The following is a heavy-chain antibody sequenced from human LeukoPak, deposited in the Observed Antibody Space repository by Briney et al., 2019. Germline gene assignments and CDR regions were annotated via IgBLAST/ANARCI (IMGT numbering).Heavy chain of an antibody. D-gene: IGHD2-21*02. J-gene: IGHJ4*02. CDR3: ARDQTATGYFDY. CDR1: GDSIYSSY. CDR2: VYTSGNT. V-gene: IGHV4-4*07. Sequence: SETLSLTCTVSGDSIYSSYWTWIRQPAGKGLEWIGRVYTSGNTKYNPSLKSRVTISVDKSKNQFSRKVNSVTAADTAVYYCARDQTATGYFDYWGQGALVTVSS.